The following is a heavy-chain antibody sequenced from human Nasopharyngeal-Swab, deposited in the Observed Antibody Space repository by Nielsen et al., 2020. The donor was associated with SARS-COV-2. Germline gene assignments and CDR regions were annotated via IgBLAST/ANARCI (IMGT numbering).Heavy chain of an antibody. CDR1: GFTFSSYA. D-gene: IGHD3-16*02. CDR3: AYDYVWGSYRYQGAFDI. CDR2: ISGSGGST. Sequence: GESLKISCAASGFTFSSYAMSWVRQAPGKGLEWVSAISGSGGSTYYADSVKGRFTISRDNSKNTLYLQMNSLRAEDTAVYYCAYDYVWGSYRYQGAFDIWGQGTMVTVSS. J-gene: IGHJ3*02. V-gene: IGHV3-23*01.